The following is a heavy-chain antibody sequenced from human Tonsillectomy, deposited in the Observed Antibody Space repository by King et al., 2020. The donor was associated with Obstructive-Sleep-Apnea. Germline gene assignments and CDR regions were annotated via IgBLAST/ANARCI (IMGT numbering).Heavy chain of an antibody. D-gene: IGHD3-10*01. Sequence: ESGGGLVQPGRSLRLSCATSGFTFNDYAMHWVRPAPGKGLEWVSGISWNSGSIGYADSVNGRFTISRDHRKNSLFLQMNSLRPEDTAFYYCAKDPNNYGSGTYGYFDYWGPGTLVTVSS. V-gene: IGHV3-9*01. CDR2: ISWNSGSI. CDR3: AKDPNNYGSGTYGYFDY. J-gene: IGHJ4*01. CDR1: GFTFNDYA.